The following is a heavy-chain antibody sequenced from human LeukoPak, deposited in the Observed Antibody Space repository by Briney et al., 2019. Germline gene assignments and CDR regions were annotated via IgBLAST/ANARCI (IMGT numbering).Heavy chain of an antibody. V-gene: IGHV4-39*07. D-gene: IGHD4-17*01. CDR2: IYYSGST. CDR1: GGSISSSSYY. J-gene: IGHJ5*02. CDR3: ARVYGDYAQGGEFDP. Sequence: SETLSLTCTVSGGSISSSSYYWGWIRQPPGKGLEWIGSIYYSGSTYYNPSLKSRVTISVDTSKNQFSLKLSSVTAADTAVYYCARVYGDYAQGGEFDPWGQGTLVTVSS.